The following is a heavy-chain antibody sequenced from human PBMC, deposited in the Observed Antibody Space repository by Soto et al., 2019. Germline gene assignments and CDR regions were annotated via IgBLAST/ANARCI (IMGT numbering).Heavy chain of an antibody. CDR3: ARGATVTHSDY. Sequence: QVLLQESGPGLVKPSETLSLTCTVSGVSVNSGSFYWTWIRQPPGKGLEWIGFVSYSGTTKYNASIKSRVTISVDTSRSQISLKVSSVTAADTAVYYCARGATVTHSDYWGQGTLVTVSS. CDR2: VSYSGTT. J-gene: IGHJ4*02. D-gene: IGHD4-17*01. V-gene: IGHV4-61*01. CDR1: GVSVNSGSFY.